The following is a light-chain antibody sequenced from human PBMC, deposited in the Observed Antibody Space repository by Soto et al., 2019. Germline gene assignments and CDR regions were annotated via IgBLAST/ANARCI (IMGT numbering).Light chain of an antibody. Sequence: DIQMTQSPSTLSASVGDRVTITCRASQSIGTWLAWYQQKPGKAPKLLIYDASSLESGVPSRFSGSGSGTEFTLTISSLQPDDFATYYCQQYNSYSRSFGGGTKVEIK. V-gene: IGKV1-5*01. CDR3: QQYNSYSRS. CDR1: QSIGTW. CDR2: DAS. J-gene: IGKJ4*01.